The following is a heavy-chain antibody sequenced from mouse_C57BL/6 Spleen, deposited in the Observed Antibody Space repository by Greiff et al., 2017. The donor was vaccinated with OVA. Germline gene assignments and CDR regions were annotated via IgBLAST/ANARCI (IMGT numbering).Heavy chain of an antibody. V-gene: IGHV5-9-1*02. D-gene: IGHD1-1*01. CDR2: ISSGGDYI. CDR3: TRVTTVPYAMDY. J-gene: IGHJ4*01. Sequence: EVQRVESGEGLVKPGGSLKLSCAASGFTFSSYAMSWVRQTPEKRLAWVAYISSGGDYIYYADTVKGRFTISGDKARNTLYLQMSSLKSEDTAMYYCTRVTTVPYAMDYWGQGTSVTVSS. CDR1: GFTFSSYA.